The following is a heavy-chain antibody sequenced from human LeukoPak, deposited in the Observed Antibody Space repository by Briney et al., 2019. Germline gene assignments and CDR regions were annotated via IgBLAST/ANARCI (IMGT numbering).Heavy chain of an antibody. Sequence: GGSLRLSCAASGFTFRSYGMHWVRQAPGKGLEWVAYIQNDGSNEQYADSVKGRFSISRDSSKNILYLQMNSLRAEDTAVYYCAKDYAVGSIDYWGQGTLVTVSS. D-gene: IGHD3-16*01. CDR2: IQNDGSNE. J-gene: IGHJ4*02. V-gene: IGHV3-30*02. CDR3: AKDYAVGSIDY. CDR1: GFTFRSYG.